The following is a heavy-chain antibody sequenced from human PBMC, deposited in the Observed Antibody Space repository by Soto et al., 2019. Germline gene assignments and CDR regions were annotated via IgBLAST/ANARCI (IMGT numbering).Heavy chain of an antibody. CDR3: ATLSRILEWLLPKYYFDY. CDR1: GYTLTELS. J-gene: IGHJ4*02. V-gene: IGHV1-24*01. Sequence: ASVKVSCKVSGYTLTELSMHWVRQAPGKRLEWMGGFDPEDGETIYAQKFQGRVTMTEDTSTDTAYMELSSLRSEDTAVYYCATLSRILEWLLPKYYFDYWGQGTLVTVSS. CDR2: FDPEDGET. D-gene: IGHD3-3*01.